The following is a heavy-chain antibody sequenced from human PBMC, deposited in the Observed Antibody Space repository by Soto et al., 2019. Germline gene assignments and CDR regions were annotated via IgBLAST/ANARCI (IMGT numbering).Heavy chain of an antibody. V-gene: IGHV4-59*01. Sequence: SETQSLTCTVSGGSLSSYYWSWIRQPPEKGLEWIGYIYNSGSTKYNPSLKSRVTTSVDTSKNQFSLKLTSVTAADTAVYYCVRGNAGSYYKGLDYWGQGTLVTVS. J-gene: IGHJ4*01. D-gene: IGHD3-10*01. CDR2: IYNSGST. CDR1: GGSLSSYY. CDR3: VRGNAGSYYKGLDY.